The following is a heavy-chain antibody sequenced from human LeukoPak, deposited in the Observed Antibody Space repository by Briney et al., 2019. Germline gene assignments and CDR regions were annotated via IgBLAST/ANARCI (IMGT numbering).Heavy chain of an antibody. J-gene: IGHJ4*02. D-gene: IGHD3-10*01. CDR3: ARGGWFGESPFDY. CDR2: IYYSGST. V-gene: IGHV4-59*08. Sequence: PSETLSLTCTVSGGSISSYYWSWIRQPPGKGLEWIGYIYYSGSTNYNPSLKSRVTISVDTSKNQFSLKLSSVTAADTAVYYCARGGWFGESPFDYWGQGTLVTVSS. CDR1: GGSISSYY.